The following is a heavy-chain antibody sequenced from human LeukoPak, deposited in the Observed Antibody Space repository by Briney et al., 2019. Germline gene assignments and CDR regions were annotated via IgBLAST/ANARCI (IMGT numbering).Heavy chain of an antibody. Sequence: KPSETLSLTCTVSGGSISSSYWSWIRQPPGKGLEWIGFIYYSGYTNYNPSLKSRIIISVDTSKTQFSLKVTSVTAADTAVYYCARSVPSLDYLFDSWGHGTLVTVSS. CDR1: GGSISSSY. CDR3: ARSVPSLDYLFDS. CDR2: IYYSGYT. J-gene: IGHJ5*01. D-gene: IGHD4-11*01. V-gene: IGHV4-59*08.